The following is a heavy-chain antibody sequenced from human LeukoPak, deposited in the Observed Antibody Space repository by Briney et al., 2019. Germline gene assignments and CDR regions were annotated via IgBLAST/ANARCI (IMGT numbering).Heavy chain of an antibody. CDR3: AREYYYDSSGYYRPLDY. D-gene: IGHD3-22*01. Sequence: SVKVSCKASGGTFSSYAISWVRQAPGQGLEWMGGIIPIFGTANYAQKFQGRVTITADKSTSTAYMELSSLRSDDTAVYYCAREYYYDSSGYYRPLDYWGQGTLVTVSS. CDR2: IIPIFGTA. J-gene: IGHJ4*02. CDR1: GGTFSSYA. V-gene: IGHV1-69*06.